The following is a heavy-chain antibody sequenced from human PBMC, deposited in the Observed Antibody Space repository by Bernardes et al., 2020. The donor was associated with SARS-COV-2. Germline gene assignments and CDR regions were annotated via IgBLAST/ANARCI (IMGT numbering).Heavy chain of an antibody. V-gene: IGHV3-15*07. Sequence: GGSLRLSCAASGFTFSNAWMNWVRQAPGKGLEWVADIKRDTVGRTTDYAEPGKFRFTISGDDSTNTMYLQMNSLKTEDTAVYYCNTGAVIYYASSGFTYYFDCGGQGTLVTVSS. J-gene: IGHJ4*02. CDR1: GFTFSNAW. D-gene: IGHD3-22*01. CDR3: NTGAVIYYASSGFTYYFDC. CDR2: IKRDTVGRTT.